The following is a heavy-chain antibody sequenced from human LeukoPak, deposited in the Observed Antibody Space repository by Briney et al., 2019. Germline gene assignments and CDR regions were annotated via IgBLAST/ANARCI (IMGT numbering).Heavy chain of an antibody. CDR3: AGDREGYAKLGLGVFFAS. CDR1: GYTFTSYD. D-gene: IGHD5-12*01. Sequence: ASVKVSCKASGYTFTSYDINWVRQATGQGLEWMGWMNPNSGNTGYAQKFQGRVTMTRNTSISTAYMELSSLTPKDTAIYFCAGDREGYAKLGLGVFFASWGQGTLVTVSS. J-gene: IGHJ4*02. V-gene: IGHV1-8*01. CDR2: MNPNSGNT.